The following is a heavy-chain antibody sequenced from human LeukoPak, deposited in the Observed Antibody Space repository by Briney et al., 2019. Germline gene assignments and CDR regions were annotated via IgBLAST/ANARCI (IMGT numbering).Heavy chain of an antibody. D-gene: IGHD2-2*02. V-gene: IGHV4-59*01. J-gene: IGHJ5*02. Sequence: PSEPLSLTCTVSGDSISSYYYNWIRQPAGKGLEWIGYIYHSGSTNYNPSLKSRVTISVDASKIQFSLKLSSVTAADTAVYYWARGVGPAAIIGAPWFDPWVQGTLVTVSS. CDR2: IYHSGST. CDR3: ARGVGPAAIIGAPWFDP. CDR1: GDSISSYY.